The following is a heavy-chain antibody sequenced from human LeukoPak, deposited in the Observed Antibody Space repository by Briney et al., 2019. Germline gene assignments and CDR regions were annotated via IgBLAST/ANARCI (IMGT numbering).Heavy chain of an antibody. J-gene: IGHJ4*02. D-gene: IGHD1-14*01. V-gene: IGHV4-59*12. CDR3: ARLISRSPVDY. CDR2: IYYSGST. Sequence: PSETLSLTCTVSGGSISSYYWSWIRQPPGKGLEWIGYIYYSGSTYYNPSLKSRVTISVDTSKNQFSLKLSSVTAADTAVYYCARLISRSPVDYWGQGTLVTASS. CDR1: GGSISSYY.